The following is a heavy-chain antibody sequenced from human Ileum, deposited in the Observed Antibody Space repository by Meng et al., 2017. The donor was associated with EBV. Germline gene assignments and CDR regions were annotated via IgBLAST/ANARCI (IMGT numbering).Heavy chain of an antibody. Sequence: TLKASGPSVVHAAQILPLSCTFSGFLISTGGVRVGWIRQHRGKALEGLAVIYWNDDKGYSPSLKSRLTITNDTSKNQVVLTMTNMDHVDTATYYCAHTKHSSGYYYHDYWGQGTLVTVSS. CDR1: GFLISTGGVR. CDR2: IYWNDDK. J-gene: IGHJ4*02. V-gene: IGHV2-5*01. CDR3: AHTKHSSGYYYHDY. D-gene: IGHD3-22*01.